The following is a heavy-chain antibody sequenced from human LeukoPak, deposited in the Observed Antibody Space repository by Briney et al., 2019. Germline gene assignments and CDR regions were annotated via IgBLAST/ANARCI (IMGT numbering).Heavy chain of an antibody. D-gene: IGHD2-15*01. J-gene: IGHJ3*02. CDR2: IYYSGST. Sequence: SETLSLTCAVSGASITSSSYYWGWIRQPPGKGLEWIGSIYYSGSTYYNPSLKSRVTISVDTSKNQFSLKLSSVTAADTAVYYCARRVAAITAVNAFDIWGQGTMVTVSS. V-gene: IGHV4-39*01. CDR1: GASITSSSYY. CDR3: ARRVAAITAVNAFDI.